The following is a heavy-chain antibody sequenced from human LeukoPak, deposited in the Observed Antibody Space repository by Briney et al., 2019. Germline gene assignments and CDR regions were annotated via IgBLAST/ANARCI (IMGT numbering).Heavy chain of an antibody. CDR1: GFTFSSYW. J-gene: IGHJ6*03. CDR2: IKQDGSEK. CDR3: ARESQQLVFGGVPYYYYYMDV. V-gene: IGHV3-7*01. Sequence: GSLRLSCAASGFTFSSYWMSWVRQAPGKGLEWVANIKQDGSEKYYVDSVKGRFTISRDNAKNSLYLQMNSLRAEDTAVYYCARESQQLVFGGVPYYYYYMDVWGKGTTVTVSS. D-gene: IGHD6-13*01.